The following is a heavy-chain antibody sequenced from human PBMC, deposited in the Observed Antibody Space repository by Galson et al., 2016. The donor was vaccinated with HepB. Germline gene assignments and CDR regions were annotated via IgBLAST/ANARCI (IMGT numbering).Heavy chain of an antibody. CDR3: ARHPGYYHAFDI. CDR1: GDSISSSRYY. D-gene: IGHD3-10*01. V-gene: IGHV4-39*01. CDR2: VYYTGRS. Sequence: SETLSLTCIVSGDSISSSRYYWGWLRQPPGKGLEWIGSVYYTGRSYYNPSLKSRVTISVDTSKNQFSLKLSSVTAADTAVYYCARHPGYYHAFDIWGQGTMVTVSS. J-gene: IGHJ3*02.